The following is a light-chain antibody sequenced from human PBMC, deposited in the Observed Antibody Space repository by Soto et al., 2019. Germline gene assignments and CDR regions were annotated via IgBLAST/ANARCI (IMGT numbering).Light chain of an antibody. V-gene: IGKV3-20*01. CDR3: QQYGGSPYT. CDR2: GVS. J-gene: IGKJ2*01. Sequence: EIVLTQSPGTLSLSPRERATLSCRASQTINSGLAWYQHKRGQAPSLLIYGVSVRAIGIPDRFGGSGSGTDVTLTISGLEPEDFAVYFCQQYGGSPYTFGQGTKVELK. CDR1: QTINSG.